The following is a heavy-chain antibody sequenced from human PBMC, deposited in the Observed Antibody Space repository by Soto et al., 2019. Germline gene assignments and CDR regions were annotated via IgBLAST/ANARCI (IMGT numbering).Heavy chain of an antibody. CDR1: GGSISSGDYY. CDR3: AREYAARFYFDY. V-gene: IGHV4-30-4*01. J-gene: IGHJ4*02. Sequence: SETLSLTCTVSGGSISSGDYYWSWIRQPPGEGLEWIGYIYYSGSTYYNPSLKSRVTISVDTSKNQFSLKPSSVTAADTAVYYCAREYAARFYFDYWGQGTLVTVSS. CDR2: IYYSGST. D-gene: IGHD6-6*01.